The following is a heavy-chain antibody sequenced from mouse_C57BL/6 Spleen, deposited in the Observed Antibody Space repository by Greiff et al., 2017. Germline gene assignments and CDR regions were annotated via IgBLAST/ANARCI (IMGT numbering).Heavy chain of an antibody. V-gene: IGHV1-42*01. CDR1: GYSFTGYY. CDR3: ARREAYDSNGGAMDY. CDR2: INPSTGGT. D-gene: IGHD2-5*01. Sequence: EVQLQQSGPELVKPGASVKISCKASGYSFTGYYMNWVKQSPEKSLEWIGEINPSTGGTTYNQKFKAKATLTVDKSSSTAYMQLKSLTSEDSAVXYCARREAYDSNGGAMDYWGQGTSVTVSS. J-gene: IGHJ4*01.